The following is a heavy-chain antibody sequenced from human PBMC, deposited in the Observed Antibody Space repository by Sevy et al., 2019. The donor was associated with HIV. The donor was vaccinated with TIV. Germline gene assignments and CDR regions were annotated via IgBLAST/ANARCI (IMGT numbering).Heavy chain of an antibody. CDR2: ISGTGDYT. D-gene: IGHD5-18*01. Sequence: GGSLRLSCAASGFTFSNFAMGWVRQAPGKGLDWISVISGTGDYTYYADSVKGRFTISRDNSKNTLFLQMNSLRAEDTAIFYCAKKMGGGSGMAFLVDYWGQRTLVTVSS. J-gene: IGHJ4*02. V-gene: IGHV3-23*01. CDR3: AKKMGGGSGMAFLVDY. CDR1: GFTFSNFA.